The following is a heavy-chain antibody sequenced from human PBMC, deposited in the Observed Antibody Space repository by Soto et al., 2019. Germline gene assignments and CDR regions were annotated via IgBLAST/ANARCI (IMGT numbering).Heavy chain of an antibody. J-gene: IGHJ4*02. V-gene: IGHV3-23*01. D-gene: IGHD5-12*01. Sequence: VQLLESGGGLVQPGGSLRLSCVASGFSFSSYAMVWVRQAPGKGLEWVSVISARGGSSYFADSVKGRFTISRDNSKNVLSLEMNSLRAEDTAIYFCAKGSIEYSASVDNWGQGTLVLVSS. CDR3: AKGSIEYSASVDN. CDR2: ISARGGSS. CDR1: GFSFSSYA.